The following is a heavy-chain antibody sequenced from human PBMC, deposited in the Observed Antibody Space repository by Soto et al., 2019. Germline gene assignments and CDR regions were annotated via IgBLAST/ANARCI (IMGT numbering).Heavy chain of an antibody. J-gene: IGHJ3*02. CDR3: ARESDDYGPTGSLGHFDI. CDR2: ISYDGSNK. D-gene: IGHD4-17*01. Sequence: GGSLRLSWAASGFTFSSYAMHWVRQAPGKGLEWVAVISYDGSNKYYADSVKGRSTISRDNSKNTLYLQMNSLRAEDTAVYYCARESDDYGPTGSLGHFDICGQGTMVTVSS. V-gene: IGHV3-30-3*01. CDR1: GFTFSSYA.